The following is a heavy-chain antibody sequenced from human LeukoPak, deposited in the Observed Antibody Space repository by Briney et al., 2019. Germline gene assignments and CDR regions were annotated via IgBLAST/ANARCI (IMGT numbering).Heavy chain of an antibody. Sequence: SETLSLTCTVSGGPISSYNWSWIRQPAGKGLEWIGRIYTSGNTNYNPSLKSRVTMSIDTSKKQFSLKLSSVTAADTAVYYCASEDSSGWYYFDNWGQGTLVTVSS. CDR1: GGPISSYN. V-gene: IGHV4-4*07. D-gene: IGHD6-19*01. CDR3: ASEDSSGWYYFDN. CDR2: IYTSGNT. J-gene: IGHJ4*02.